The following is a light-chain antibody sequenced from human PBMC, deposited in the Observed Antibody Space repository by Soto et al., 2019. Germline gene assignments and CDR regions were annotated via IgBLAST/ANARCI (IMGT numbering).Light chain of an antibody. V-gene: IGLV2-8*01. CDR1: SSDLAIYNY. CDR3: SSYAGSNNFV. J-gene: IGLJ1*01. CDR2: EVS. Sequence: QSALTQPASVSGSPGQSITISCTGTSSDLAIYNYVSWYQQQPGKAPKLMISEVSRRPSGVPERFSGSKSGNTASLTVSGLQADDEAHYYCSSYAGSNNFVFGTGTKVTVL.